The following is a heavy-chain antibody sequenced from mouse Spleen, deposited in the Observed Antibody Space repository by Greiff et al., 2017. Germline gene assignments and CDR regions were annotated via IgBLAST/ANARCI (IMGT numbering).Heavy chain of an antibody. CDR1: GFTFSSYG. D-gene: IGHD1-1*01. J-gene: IGHJ4*01. CDR2: ISSGGSYT. Sequence: EVMLVESGGDLVKPGGSLKLSCAASGFTFSSYGMSWVRQTPDKRLEWVATISSGGSYTYYPDSVKGRFTISRDNAKNTLYLQMSSLKSEDTAMYYCARHYYYGSVYAMVYWGQGTSVTVSS. CDR3: ARHYYYGSVYAMVY. V-gene: IGHV5-6*02.